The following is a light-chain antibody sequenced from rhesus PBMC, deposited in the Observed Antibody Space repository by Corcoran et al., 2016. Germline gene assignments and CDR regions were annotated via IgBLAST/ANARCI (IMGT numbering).Light chain of an antibody. V-gene: IGKV3-42*03. CDR1: QSVSNN. Sequence: EIVMTQSPATLSLSPGERATLSCRASQSVSNNLAWYQQKPGKAPSLLMSGASIRATGIPDRFSGSGSVTDFTLTISSLEPEEFAGYSCPQYTNWPLTFGGGTKVEIK. J-gene: IGKJ4*01. CDR3: PQYTNWPLT. CDR2: GAS.